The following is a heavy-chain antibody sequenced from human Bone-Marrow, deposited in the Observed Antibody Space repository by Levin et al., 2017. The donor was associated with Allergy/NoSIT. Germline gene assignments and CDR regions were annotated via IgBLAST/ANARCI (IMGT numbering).Heavy chain of an antibody. J-gene: IGHJ3*01. Sequence: GGSLRLSCTVSGFSLSEYAMAWVRQAPGKGLEWVSEITGGGFNTYYGDSVKGRFTVSKDDSKDTLYLDLSSLRVEDTAVYFCAKKQGGTSGFSFDVWGQGTMVTVSS. CDR2: ITGGGFNT. D-gene: IGHD2-15*01. CDR3: AKKQGGTSGFSFDV. CDR1: GFSLSEYA. V-gene: IGHV3-23*01.